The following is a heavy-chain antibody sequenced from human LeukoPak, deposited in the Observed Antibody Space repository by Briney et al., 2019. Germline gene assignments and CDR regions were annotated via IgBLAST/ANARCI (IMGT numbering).Heavy chain of an antibody. CDR3: AATAVAGFYYYYGMDV. J-gene: IGHJ6*02. CDR2: IYTSGST. Sequence: SETLSLTCTVSGGSISSYYWSWIRQPAGKGLEWIGRIYTSGSTNYNPSLKSRVTMSVDTSKNQFSLKLSSVTAADTAVYYCAATAVAGFYYYYGMDVWGQGTTVTVSS. V-gene: IGHV4-4*07. D-gene: IGHD6-19*01. CDR1: GGSISSYY.